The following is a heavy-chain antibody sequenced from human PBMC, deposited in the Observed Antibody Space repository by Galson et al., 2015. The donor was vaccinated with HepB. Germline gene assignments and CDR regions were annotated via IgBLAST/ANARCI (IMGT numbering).Heavy chain of an antibody. CDR3: ARDSSSGWHSDWYFDL. V-gene: IGHV3-33*01. Sequence: SLRLSCAASGFTFSSYGMHWVRQAPGKGLEWVAVIWYDGSNKYYADSVKGRFTISRDNSKNTLYLQMNSLRAEDTAVYYCARDSSSGWHSDWYFDLWGRGTLVTVSS. CDR1: GFTFSSYG. D-gene: IGHD6-19*01. CDR2: IWYDGSNK. J-gene: IGHJ2*01.